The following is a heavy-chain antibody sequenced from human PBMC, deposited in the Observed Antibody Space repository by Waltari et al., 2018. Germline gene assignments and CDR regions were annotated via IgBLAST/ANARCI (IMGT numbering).Heavy chain of an antibody. V-gene: IGHV3-23*01. CDR1: GFTFSSYA. CDR2: ISGSGGST. CDR3: AKDQNGFLEWLAPSPNWFDP. Sequence: EVQLLESGGGLVQPGGSLRLSCAASGFTFSSYAMSWVRQAPGKGLGWVSAISGSGGSTYYADSVKGRFTISRDNSKNTLYLQMNSLRAEDTAVYYCAKDQNGFLEWLAPSPNWFDPWGQGTLVTVSS. J-gene: IGHJ5*02. D-gene: IGHD3-3*01.